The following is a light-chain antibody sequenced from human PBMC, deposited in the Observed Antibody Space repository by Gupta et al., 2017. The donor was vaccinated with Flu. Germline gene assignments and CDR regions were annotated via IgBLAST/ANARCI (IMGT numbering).Light chain of an antibody. V-gene: IGLV2-14*01. J-gene: IGLJ3*02. CDR3: TSYTSSSTLV. CDR2: EVS. Sequence: QSALPQPASVSGSPGPSITISCTGPRSDVGGYNYVSWYQQHPGKAPKLMIYEVSNRPSGVSNRFSGSKAGNTASLTISGHQAEDEADYYCTSYTSSSTLVFGGGTKLTVL. CDR1: RSDVGGYNY.